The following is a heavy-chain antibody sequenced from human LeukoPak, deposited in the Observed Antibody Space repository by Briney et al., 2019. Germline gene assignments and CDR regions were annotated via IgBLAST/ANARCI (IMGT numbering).Heavy chain of an antibody. CDR1: GGSISSYY. J-gene: IGHJ6*02. CDR2: ISDIGSI. Sequence: SETLSLTCTVSGGSISSYYWSWIRQPPGKGLEWIAYISDIGSINYNPSLKSRVTISLDTSKNQFSLKLSSVTAADTAVYYCARFGYSSGWYQLNYGMDVWGQGTTVTVSS. D-gene: IGHD6-19*01. V-gene: IGHV4-59*08. CDR3: ARFGYSSGWYQLNYGMDV.